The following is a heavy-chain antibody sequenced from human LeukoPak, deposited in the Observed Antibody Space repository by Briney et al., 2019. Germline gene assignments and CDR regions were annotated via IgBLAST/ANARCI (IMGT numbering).Heavy chain of an antibody. CDR2: VSGGGDST. V-gene: IGHV3-23*01. J-gene: IGHJ4*02. Sequence: GGSLRLSCAASGFTFSSYAMSWVRQTPGRGLEWVSAVSGGGDSTYYRDSAKGRFTISGDNSKNTLYLQMNSLRAEDTAVYYCAKDVRRVYYSSLDSWGQGTLVTVSS. D-gene: IGHD5/OR15-5a*01. CDR1: GFTFSSYA. CDR3: AKDVRRVYYSSLDS.